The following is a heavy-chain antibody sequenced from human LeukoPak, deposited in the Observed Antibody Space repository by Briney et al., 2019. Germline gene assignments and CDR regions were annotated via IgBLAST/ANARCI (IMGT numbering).Heavy chain of an antibody. V-gene: IGHV3-15*01. CDR1: GFIFNDAW. CDR3: STVIRLAAPSGHYYYLDV. J-gene: IGHJ6*03. Sequence: GGSLRLSCAASGFIFNDAWLTWVRQSPGKGLEWVGLIKSRPDGGTADYGAPVKGRFTFSRDDSKNTLYLQMNSLKTGDTALYFCSTVIRLAAPSGHYYYLDVWGKGTTVTVSS. CDR2: IKSRPDGGTA. D-gene: IGHD6-13*01.